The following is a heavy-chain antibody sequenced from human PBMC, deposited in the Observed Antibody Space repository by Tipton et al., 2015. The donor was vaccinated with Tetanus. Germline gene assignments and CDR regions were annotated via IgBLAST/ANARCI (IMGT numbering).Heavy chain of an antibody. CDR2: IYYNGNT. CDR1: RGSINSGTFY. J-gene: IGHJ5*02. D-gene: IGHD2-21*02. V-gene: IGHV4-39*01. CDR3: ARTADNWFDP. Sequence: TLSLTCTVSRGSINSGTFYWDWIRQPPGKGLEWIGNIYYNGNTLENPSLKGRVTLSLDKSKNRFSLNLTSVTAADTAVYYCARTADNWFDPWGQGILVTVSS.